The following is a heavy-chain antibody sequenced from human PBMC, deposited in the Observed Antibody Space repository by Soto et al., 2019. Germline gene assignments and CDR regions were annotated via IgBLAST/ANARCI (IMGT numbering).Heavy chain of an antibody. J-gene: IGHJ4*02. CDR1: GFTFRTYW. CDR3: AREEVESGGWQN. D-gene: IGHD6-19*01. CDR2: IKKDGSEK. V-gene: IGHV3-7*01. Sequence: EVQLVESGGGLVQPGGSLRLSCAASGFTFRTYWMSWVRQAPGKGLEWVANIKKDGSEKNYVDSVKGRFIISRDNAKNSVFLQMNSLRAEDTAVYYCAREEVESGGWQNWGQGTLVTVSS.